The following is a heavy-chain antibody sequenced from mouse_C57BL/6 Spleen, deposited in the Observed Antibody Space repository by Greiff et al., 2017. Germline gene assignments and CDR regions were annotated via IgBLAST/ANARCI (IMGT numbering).Heavy chain of an antibody. CDR2: ISSGGSYT. D-gene: IGHD1-1*01. J-gene: IGHJ4*01. CDR3: ARQKGGSQPYYAMDY. V-gene: IGHV5-6*01. CDR1: GFTFRSYG. Sequence: EVKLVESGGDLVKPGGSLKLSCAASGFTFRSYGMSWVRPTPDKRLEWVATISSGGSYTYYPDSVKGRFTISRDNAKNTLYLQMSSLKSEDTAMYYCARQKGGSQPYYAMDYWGQGTSVTVSS.